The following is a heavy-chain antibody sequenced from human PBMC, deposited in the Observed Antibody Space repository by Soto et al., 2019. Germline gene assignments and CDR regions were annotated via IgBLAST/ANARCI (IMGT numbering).Heavy chain of an antibody. Sequence: GGSLGLSCEASRFSLSTYWMYWVRQAPGKGLMWVSRINSDGGIINYADSVKGRFTISRDNAKNTLYLQMNSLRTDDTAVYYCARDLGKYDRQYFDNWRPGTLVTASS. CDR2: INSDGGII. D-gene: IGHD3-9*01. J-gene: IGHJ4*02. CDR3: ARDLGKYDRQYFDN. V-gene: IGHV3-74*01. CDR1: RFSLSTYW.